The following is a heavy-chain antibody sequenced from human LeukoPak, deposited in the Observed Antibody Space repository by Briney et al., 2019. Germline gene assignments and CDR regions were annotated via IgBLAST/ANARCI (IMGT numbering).Heavy chain of an antibody. J-gene: IGHJ3*02. Sequence: SETLSLTCTVSGGSISSYYWSWIRQPPGKGLEWIGYIYYSGSTNYNPSLKSRVTISVDTSKNQFSLKLSSVTAADTAVYYCARGGRWLDDAFDIWGQGTMVTVSS. CDR2: IYYSGST. D-gene: IGHD5-24*01. CDR3: ARGGRWLDDAFDI. CDR1: GGSISSYY. V-gene: IGHV4-59*01.